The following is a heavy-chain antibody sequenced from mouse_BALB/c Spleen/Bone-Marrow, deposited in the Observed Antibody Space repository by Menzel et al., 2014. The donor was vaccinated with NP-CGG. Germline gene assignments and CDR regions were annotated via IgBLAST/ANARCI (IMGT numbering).Heavy chain of an antibody. CDR2: INPFNDYT. Sequence: SGAELVRPGASGKISCKTFGYTFTDPHINSVKQRPGQSLDWIGYINPFNDYTRYNQKFKDKATLTVDESSSTTYIEHSNLTSEDSAVYYCARLEKNGVRDAMDYWGQGTSVTVSS. J-gene: IGHJ4*01. CDR1: GYTFTDPH. CDR3: ARLEKNGVRDAMDY. V-gene: IGHV1S45*01.